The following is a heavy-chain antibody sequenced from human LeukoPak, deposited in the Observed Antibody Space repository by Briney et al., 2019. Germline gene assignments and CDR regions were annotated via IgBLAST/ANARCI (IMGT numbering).Heavy chain of an antibody. J-gene: IGHJ4*02. CDR3: ARAVPGFDS. Sequence: PGGSLRLSCAASGFTFSSYSMNWVRQAPGKGLEWVSYISSSSSTIYYADSVKGRFTISRDNAKNSLYLQMNSLRAEDTALYYCARAVPGFDSWGQGTLVTVSS. CDR1: GFTFSSYS. CDR2: ISSSSSTI. V-gene: IGHV3-48*04.